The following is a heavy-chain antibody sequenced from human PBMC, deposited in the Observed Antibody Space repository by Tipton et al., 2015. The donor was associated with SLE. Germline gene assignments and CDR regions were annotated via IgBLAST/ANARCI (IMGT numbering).Heavy chain of an antibody. D-gene: IGHD2-21*01. J-gene: IGHJ3*02. CDR2: FYYSGGT. V-gene: IGHV4-59*11. CDR1: GGSISSHY. CDR3: ARGFCGGDCYFAFDI. Sequence: TLSLTCSVSGGSISSHYWTWIRQPPGKGLEWIGYFYYSGGTNYNPSLKSRVTISVDTSTNQLSLRLSSVTTAATAVYYCARGFCGGDCYFAFDIWGRGTMITVSS.